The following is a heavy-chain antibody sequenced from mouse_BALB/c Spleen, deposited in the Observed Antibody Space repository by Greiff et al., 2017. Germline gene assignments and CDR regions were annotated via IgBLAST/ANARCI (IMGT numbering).Heavy chain of an antibody. CDR2: INPGSGGT. J-gene: IGHJ1*01. Sequence: VQLQQSGAELVRPGTSVKVSCKASGYAFTNYLIEWVKQRPGQGLEWIGVINPGSGGTNYNEKFKGKATLTADKSSSTAYMQLSSLTSDDSAVYFCARPADDFDVWGAGTTVTVSS. CDR1: GYAFTNYL. CDR3: ARPADDFDV. V-gene: IGHV1-54*01.